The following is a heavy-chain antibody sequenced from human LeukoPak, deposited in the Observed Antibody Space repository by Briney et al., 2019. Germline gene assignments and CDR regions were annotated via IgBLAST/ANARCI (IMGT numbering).Heavy chain of an antibody. D-gene: IGHD3-3*01. CDR2: IRYDGSNK. V-gene: IGHV3-30*02. CDR1: GFTFSSYD. J-gene: IGHJ4*02. Sequence: GGSLRLSCAASGFTFSSYDMHWVRQAPGKGLEWVTFIRYDGSNKYYADSVKGRFTISRDNSKNTLYLQMNSLRVEDTAVYHCVKDSSSRIFGVVTPSYWGQGTLVTVSS. CDR3: VKDSSSRIFGVVTPSY.